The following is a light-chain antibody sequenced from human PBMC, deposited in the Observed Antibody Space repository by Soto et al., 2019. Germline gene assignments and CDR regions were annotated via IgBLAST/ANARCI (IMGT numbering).Light chain of an antibody. CDR2: RDN. CDR3: AAWDDTVRSYV. Sequence: QSVLTQPPSVSGTPGQRVTISCSGGISNIGTNYVHWFQQLPGTAPKVLSNRDNQRPSGVPDRFSGSKSGTSASLAISGLQSEDGAEYYCAAWDDTVRSYVFGLGTKVTVL. J-gene: IGLJ1*01. CDR1: ISNIGTNY. V-gene: IGLV1-47*01.